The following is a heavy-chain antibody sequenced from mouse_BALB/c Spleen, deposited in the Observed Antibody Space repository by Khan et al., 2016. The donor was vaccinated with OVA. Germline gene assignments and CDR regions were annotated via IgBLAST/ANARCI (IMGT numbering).Heavy chain of an antibody. J-gene: IGHJ2*01. V-gene: IGHV1S136*01. CDR2: IYPYNDDT. D-gene: IGHD2-14*01. CDR3: AKNDRYDVYFDY. CDR1: GYTFTSYV. Sequence: VQLQQSGPELVKPGASVKMSCKASGYTFTSYVMHWLRQKPGQGLEWIGYIYPYNDDTKYNEKFKGKATLTSDNSSSTAYMELSSLTSEDSAVFYCAKNDRYDVYFDYWGQGTTLTVSS.